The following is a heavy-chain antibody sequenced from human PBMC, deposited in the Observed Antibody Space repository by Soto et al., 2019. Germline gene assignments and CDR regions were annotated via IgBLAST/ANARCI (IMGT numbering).Heavy chain of an antibody. CDR2: VFHTGNT. V-gene: IGHV4-4*02. CDR3: ARQAWVRFAY. CDR1: GSTISSRVW. J-gene: IGHJ4*02. Sequence: SETLSLTSAVFGSTISSRVWWSWVRQPPGKGLEWIGEVFHTGNTYYNPSLKSRLTMSVDKSRNEFSLKLTSVTAADTAIYYCARQAWVRFAYWGQGALLTVS. D-gene: IGHD7-27*01.